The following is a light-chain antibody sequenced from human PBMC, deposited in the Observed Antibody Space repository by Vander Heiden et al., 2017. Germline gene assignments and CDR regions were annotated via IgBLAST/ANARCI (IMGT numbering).Light chain of an antibody. CDR3: QSYDSSLSGARI. CDR2: GYS. V-gene: IGLV1-40*01. CDR1: SPNIGAGFY. Sequence: QSVLTQPPSPPGAPGQTVTISSTGSSPNIGAGFYVHWYQQLPGTAPKLLISGYSNRPSGVPDRFSASKSGTSASLAITGLQPEDEADYYCQSYDSSLSGARIFGGGTKLSVL. J-gene: IGLJ2*01.